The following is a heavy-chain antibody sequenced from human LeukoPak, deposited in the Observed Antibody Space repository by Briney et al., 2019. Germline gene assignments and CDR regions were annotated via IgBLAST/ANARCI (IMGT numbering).Heavy chain of an antibody. CDR2: ISSDGSAK. Sequence: GGSLRLSCAASGFTFISYVMHWVRQAPGPGLERVAVISSDGSAKYYADSGKGRFTISRDNSKNQLYLQMNSLRAEDTAVYYCAKGVRGVIAYYFDYWGQGTLVTVSS. J-gene: IGHJ4*02. V-gene: IGHV3-30*18. D-gene: IGHD3-10*01. CDR1: GFTFISYV. CDR3: AKGVRGVIAYYFDY.